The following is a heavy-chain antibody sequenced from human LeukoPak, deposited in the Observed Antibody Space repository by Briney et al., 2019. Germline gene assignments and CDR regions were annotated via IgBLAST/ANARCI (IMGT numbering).Heavy chain of an antibody. V-gene: IGHV3-30*02. J-gene: IGHJ4*02. D-gene: IGHD3-3*01. CDR1: GFTFSSNG. CDR2: IQYDGSKK. Sequence: PGGSLRLSCVASGFTFSSNGMHWVRQAPGKGLEWVTFIQYDGSKKYYADSVKGRFTISRDNAKNSLYLQMNSLRAEDMALYYCAKDASGTYPSDFDYWGQGTLVTVSS. CDR3: AKDASGTYPSDFDY.